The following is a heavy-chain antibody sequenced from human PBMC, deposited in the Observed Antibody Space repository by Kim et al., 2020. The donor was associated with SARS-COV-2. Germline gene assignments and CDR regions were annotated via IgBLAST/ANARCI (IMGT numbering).Heavy chain of an antibody. J-gene: IGHJ4*02. D-gene: IGHD2-2*01. CDR2: ISGSGGST. CDR3: AKGKDVVVPAAKYFDY. CDR1: GFTFSSYA. V-gene: IGHV3-23*01. Sequence: GGSLRLSCAASGFTFSSYAMSWVRQAPGKGLEWVSAISGSGGSTYYADSVKGRFTISRDNSKNTLYLQMNSLRAEDTAVYYCAKGKDVVVPAAKYFDYWGQGTLVTVSS.